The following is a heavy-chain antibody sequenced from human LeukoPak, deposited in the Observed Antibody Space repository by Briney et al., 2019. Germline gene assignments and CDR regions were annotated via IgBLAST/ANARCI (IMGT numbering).Heavy chain of an antibody. V-gene: IGHV4-61*02. CDR3: ARHSVGATPDY. J-gene: IGHJ4*02. CDR2: IYTSGST. CDR1: GGSISSGGYY. Sequence: SETLSLTCTVSGGSISSGGYYWSWIRQPAGKGLEWIGRIYTSGSTNYNPSLKSRVTISVDTSKNQFSLKLSSVTAADTAVYYCARHSVGATPDYWGQGTLVTVSS. D-gene: IGHD1-26*01.